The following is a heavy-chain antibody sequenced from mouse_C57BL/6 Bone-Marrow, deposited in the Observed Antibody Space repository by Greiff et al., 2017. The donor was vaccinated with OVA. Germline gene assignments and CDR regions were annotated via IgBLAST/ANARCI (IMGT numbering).Heavy chain of an antibody. CDR3: ARGGNDGYFAWFAY. CDR1: GYSITSGYY. V-gene: IGHV3-6*01. J-gene: IGHJ3*01. CDR2: ISYDGSN. Sequence: DVQLQESGPGLVKPSQSLSLTCSVTGYSITSGYYWNWIRQFPGNKLEWMGYISYDGSNNYNPSLKNRISITRDTSKNQFFLKLNSVTTEDTATYYCARGGNDGYFAWFAYWGQGTLVTVSA. D-gene: IGHD2-3*01.